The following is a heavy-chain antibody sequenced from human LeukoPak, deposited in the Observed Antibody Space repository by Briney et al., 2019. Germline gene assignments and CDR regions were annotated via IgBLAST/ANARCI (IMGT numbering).Heavy chain of an antibody. CDR2: ISAYNGNT. CDR1: GYTFTSYG. D-gene: IGHD2-15*01. Sequence: ASVKVSCKASGYTFTSYGISWVRQAPGQGLEWMGWISAYNGNTNYAQKLQGRVTITRNTSISTAYMELSSLRSEDTAVYYCARGLRVVAATPSPIGYWGQGTLVTVSS. J-gene: IGHJ4*02. V-gene: IGHV1-18*01. CDR3: ARGLRVVAATPSPIGY.